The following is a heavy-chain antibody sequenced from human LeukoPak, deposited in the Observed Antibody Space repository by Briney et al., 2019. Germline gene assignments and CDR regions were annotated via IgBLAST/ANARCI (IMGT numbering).Heavy chain of an antibody. V-gene: IGHV4-34*01. CDR2: INHSGST. CDR1: GGSFSGYY. Sequence: SETLSLTCAVYGGSFSGYYWSWIRQPPGKGLEWIGEINHSGSTNYNPSLKSRVTISVDTSKNQFSLKLSSVTAADTAVYYCARRRRGITIWASGFADAFDIWGQGTMVTVSS. D-gene: IGHD3-9*01. J-gene: IGHJ3*02. CDR3: ARRRRGITIWASGFADAFDI.